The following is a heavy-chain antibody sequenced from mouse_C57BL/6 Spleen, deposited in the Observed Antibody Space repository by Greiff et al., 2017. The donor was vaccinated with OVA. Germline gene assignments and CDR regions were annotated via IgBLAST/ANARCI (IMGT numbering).Heavy chain of an antibody. CDR2: INYDGSST. D-gene: IGHD2-2*01. Sequence: VMLVESEGGLVQPGSSMKLSCTASGFTFSDYYMAWVRQVPEKGLEWVANINYDGSSTYYLDSLKSRFIISRDNAKNILYLQMSSLKSEDTATYYCARYGYGYFDNWGQGTTLTVSS. CDR1: GFTFSDYY. CDR3: ARYGYGYFDN. J-gene: IGHJ2*01. V-gene: IGHV5-16*01.